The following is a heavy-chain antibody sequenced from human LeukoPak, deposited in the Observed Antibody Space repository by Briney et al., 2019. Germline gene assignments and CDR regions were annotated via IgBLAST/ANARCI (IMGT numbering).Heavy chain of an antibody. CDR2: ISGSGGST. CDR1: GFTFSSYA. D-gene: IGHD3-22*01. J-gene: IGHJ4*02. Sequence: PGGSLRLSCAASGFTFSSYAMSWVRQAPGKGLEWVSAISGSGGSTYYADSVKGRFTISRDNSKNTLYLQMNSLRAEDTAVYYCAKPYYDSSGYPPFFDYWGQGTLVTVSS. V-gene: IGHV3-23*01. CDR3: AKPYYDSSGYPPFFDY.